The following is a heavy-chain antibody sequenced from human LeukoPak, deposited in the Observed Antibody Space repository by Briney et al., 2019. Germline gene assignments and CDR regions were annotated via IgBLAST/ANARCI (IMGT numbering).Heavy chain of an antibody. Sequence: ASVKVPCKASGYTFTGYYMHWVRQAPGQGLGWMGRINPNSGGTNYAQKFQGRVTMTRDTSISTAYMELSRLRSDDTAVYYCARDLDHYYDSSRHFDYWGQGTLVTVSS. V-gene: IGHV1-2*06. J-gene: IGHJ4*02. D-gene: IGHD3-22*01. CDR2: INPNSGGT. CDR1: GYTFTGYY. CDR3: ARDLDHYYDSSRHFDY.